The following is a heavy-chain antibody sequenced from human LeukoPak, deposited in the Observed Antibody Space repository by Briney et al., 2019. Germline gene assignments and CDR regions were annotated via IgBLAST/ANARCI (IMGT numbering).Heavy chain of an antibody. CDR1: GYTFTSYG. CDR3: ARDRFLSGWLNYYYYYGMDV. J-gene: IGHJ6*02. Sequence: GASVRVSCKASGYTFTSYGTSWVRQAPGQGLEWMGWISAYNGNTNYAQKLQGRVTMTTDTSTSTAYMELRSLRSDDTAVYYCARDRFLSGWLNYYYYYGMDVWGQGTTVTVSS. CDR2: ISAYNGNT. D-gene: IGHD6-19*01. V-gene: IGHV1-18*01.